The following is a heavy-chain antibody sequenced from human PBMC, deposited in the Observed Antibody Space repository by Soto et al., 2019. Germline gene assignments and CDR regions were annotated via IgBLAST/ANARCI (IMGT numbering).Heavy chain of an antibody. Sequence: GGSLRLSCAASGFTFSSNWMHWVRQTPGEGLVWVSHINPDGSSTKYADSVRGRFTISRDNAKNTLYLQMNSLRAEDTAVYYCARDRDYKADYWGQGTLVTVSS. D-gene: IGHD4-4*01. J-gene: IGHJ4*02. V-gene: IGHV3-74*01. CDR3: ARDRDYKADY. CDR2: INPDGSST. CDR1: GFTFSSNW.